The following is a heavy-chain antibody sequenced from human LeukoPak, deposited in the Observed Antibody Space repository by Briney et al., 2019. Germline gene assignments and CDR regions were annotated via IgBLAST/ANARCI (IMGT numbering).Heavy chain of an antibody. J-gene: IGHJ4*02. CDR2: IYTSGST. CDR1: GGSISSGSYY. CDR3: ASTPNASPYSSSWSDTFDY. Sequence: SETLSLTCTVSGGSISSGSYYWSWIRQPAGKGLEWIGRIYTSGSTNYNPSLKSRVTISVDTSKNQFSLKLSSVTAADTAVYYCASTPNASPYSSSWSDTFDYWGQGTLVTVSS. V-gene: IGHV4-61*02. D-gene: IGHD6-13*01.